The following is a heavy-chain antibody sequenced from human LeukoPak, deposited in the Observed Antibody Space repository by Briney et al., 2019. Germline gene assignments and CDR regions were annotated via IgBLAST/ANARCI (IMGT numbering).Heavy chain of an antibody. CDR2: ISSSGIYI. CDR1: GSTFSSYS. D-gene: IGHD2-21*01. CDR3: AQAIGRVVGTFDF. J-gene: IGHJ4*02. V-gene: IGHV3-21*01. Sequence: GGSLRLSCAASGSTFSSYSMNWVRQAPGKGLEWVSSISSSGIYIYYADSVKGRFTISRDNAKNSLHLQMNSLRAEDTGVYYCAQAIGRVVGTFDFWGQGTLVTVSS.